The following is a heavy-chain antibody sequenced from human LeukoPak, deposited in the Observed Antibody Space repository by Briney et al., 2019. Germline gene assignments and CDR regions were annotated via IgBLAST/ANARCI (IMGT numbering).Heavy chain of an antibody. D-gene: IGHD2-2*02. CDR1: GGSISSYY. V-gene: IGHV4-4*09. CDR3: ARRVVPAAIPSSNWFDP. Sequence: PSETLSLTCTVSGGSISSYYWSWIRQPPGKGLEWIGYVYTSGSTNYNPSLKSRVTISVDTSKNQFSLKLSSVTAADTAVYYCARRVVPAAIPSSNWFDPWGQGTLVTVSS. J-gene: IGHJ5*02. CDR2: VYTSGST.